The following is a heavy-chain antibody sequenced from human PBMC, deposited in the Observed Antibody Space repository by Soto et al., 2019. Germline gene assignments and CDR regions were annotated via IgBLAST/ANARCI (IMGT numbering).Heavy chain of an antibody. CDR3: ARDPGYSGYDSYFDN. J-gene: IGHJ4*02. V-gene: IGHV3-33*01. Sequence: VQLEESGGDVVQPGKSLRLSCAASGFTFSNYGMHWVRQAPGMGLEWVAVIWYDGSNKYYADSVKGRFTISRDNSKNTLYLQMNSLRAEDTAGYYCARDPGYSGYDSYFDNWGQGTLVTVSS. CDR2: IWYDGSNK. D-gene: IGHD5-12*01. CDR1: GFTFSNYG.